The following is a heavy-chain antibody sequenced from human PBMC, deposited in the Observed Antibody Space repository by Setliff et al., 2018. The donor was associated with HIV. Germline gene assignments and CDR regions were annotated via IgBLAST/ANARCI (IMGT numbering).Heavy chain of an antibody. CDR1: GYPFSGYG. J-gene: IGHJ3*02. Sequence: ASVKVSCKASGYPFSGYGISWVRQAPGQGLEWMGWISAYNGNTNYAQKLQGRVTMTTDTSTSTAYMELRSLRSDDTAVYYCARDVGNLIVVVAVDAFDIWGQGTMVTVSS. CDR2: ISAYNGNT. CDR3: ARDVGNLIVVVAVDAFDI. D-gene: IGHD2-15*01. V-gene: IGHV1-18*01.